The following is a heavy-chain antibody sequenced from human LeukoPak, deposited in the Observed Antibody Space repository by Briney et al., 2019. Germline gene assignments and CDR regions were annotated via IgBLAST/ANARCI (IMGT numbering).Heavy chain of an antibody. D-gene: IGHD2-2*01. CDR1: GGSISSSSYY. V-gene: IGHV4-39*07. CDR3: ARVEYQLLYDYYMDV. Sequence: SETLSLSCTVSGGSISSSSYYWGWIRQPPGKGLEWIGSIYYSGSTYYNPSLKSRVTISVDTSKNQFSLKLSSVTAADTAVYYCARVEYQLLYDYYMDVWGKGTTVTVSS. CDR2: IYYSGST. J-gene: IGHJ6*03.